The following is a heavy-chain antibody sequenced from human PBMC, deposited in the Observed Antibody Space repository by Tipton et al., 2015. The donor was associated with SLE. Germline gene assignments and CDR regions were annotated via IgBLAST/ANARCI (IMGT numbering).Heavy chain of an antibody. CDR1: GGSISSSSYY. J-gene: IGHJ4*02. Sequence: TLSLTCTVSGGSISSSSYYWGWIRQPPGKGLEWIREINHSGSTNYNPSLKSRVTISVDTSKNQFSLKLSSVTAADTAVYYCARGRRTYYYDSSGPDYWGQGTLVTVSS. CDR3: ARGRRTYYYDSSGPDY. V-gene: IGHV4-39*07. CDR2: INHSGST. D-gene: IGHD3-22*01.